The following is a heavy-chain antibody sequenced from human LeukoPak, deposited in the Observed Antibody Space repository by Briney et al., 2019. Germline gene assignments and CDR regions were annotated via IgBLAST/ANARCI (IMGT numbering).Heavy chain of an antibody. Sequence: PGESLKVSCKGFGYNFTSYWISWVRQMPGKGLEWMGRVDPSDSYINYSPSFQGHVTISADKSITTAYLQWSSLRASDTAMYYCARSSYSENYAYFHYWGQGTLVTVSS. CDR2: VDPSDSYI. CDR1: GYNFTSYW. D-gene: IGHD1-26*01. CDR3: ARSSYSENYAYFHY. J-gene: IGHJ4*02. V-gene: IGHV5-10-1*01.